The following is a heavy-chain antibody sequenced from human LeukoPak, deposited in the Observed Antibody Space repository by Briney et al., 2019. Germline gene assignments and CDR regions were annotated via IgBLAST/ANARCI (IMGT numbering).Heavy chain of an antibody. V-gene: IGHV1-18*01. J-gene: IGHJ3*02. D-gene: IGHD3-3*01. Sequence: GASVNVSRKASGYTFTSYGISWVRQAPGPGLGWMGWISAYNGYTNYAQKLQGRVTMTTDTSTSTAYMELRSLRSDDTAVYYCARGYDFWSGFDIWGQGTMVTVSS. CDR1: GYTFTSYG. CDR3: ARGYDFWSGFDI. CDR2: ISAYNGYT.